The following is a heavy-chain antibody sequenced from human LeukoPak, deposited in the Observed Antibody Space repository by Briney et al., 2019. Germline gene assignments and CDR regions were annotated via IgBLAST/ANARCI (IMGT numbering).Heavy chain of an antibody. Sequence: ASVKVSCKASGYTFTGDYMHWVRQAPGQGLEWMGWINPNSGGTNYAQKFQGRVTMTRDTSISTAYMELSRLRSDDTAVYYCARVGYSSGWYYFDYWGQGTLVTVSS. CDR1: GYTFTGDY. V-gene: IGHV1-2*02. CDR3: ARVGYSSGWYYFDY. CDR2: INPNSGGT. J-gene: IGHJ4*02. D-gene: IGHD6-19*01.